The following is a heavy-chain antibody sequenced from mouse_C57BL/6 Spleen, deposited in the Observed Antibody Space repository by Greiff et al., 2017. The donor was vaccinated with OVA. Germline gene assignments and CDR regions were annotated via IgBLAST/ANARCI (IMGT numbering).Heavy chain of an antibody. Sequence: VQLKESGGGLVQPKGSLKLSCAASGFTFNTYAMHWVRQAPGKGLEWVARIRSKSSNYATYYADSVKDRFTISRDDSQSMLYLQMNNLKTEDTAMYYCVRDPGSSYFYAMDYWGQGTSVTVSS. CDR2: IRSKSSNYAT. CDR3: VRDPGSSYFYAMDY. CDR1: GFTFNTYA. V-gene: IGHV10-3*01. D-gene: IGHD1-1*01. J-gene: IGHJ4*01.